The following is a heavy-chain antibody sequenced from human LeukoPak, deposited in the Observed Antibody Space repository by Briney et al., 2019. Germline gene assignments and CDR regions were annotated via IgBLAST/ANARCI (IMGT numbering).Heavy chain of an antibody. D-gene: IGHD2-21*02. V-gene: IGHV3-13*01. J-gene: IGHJ4*02. Sequence: GGSLRLSCAASGFTFSSYDMHWVCQATGKGLEWVSAIGTAGDTYYPGSVKGRFTISRENAKNSLYLQMNSLRAGDTAVYYCARANTLSVTATGAFDIWGQGTLVTVSS. CDR2: IGTAGDT. CDR3: ARANTLSVTATGAFDI. CDR1: GFTFSSYD.